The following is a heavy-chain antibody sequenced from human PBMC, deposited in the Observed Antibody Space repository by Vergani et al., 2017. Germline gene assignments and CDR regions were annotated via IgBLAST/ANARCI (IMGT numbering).Heavy chain of an antibody. V-gene: IGHV1-69*11. Sequence: QVQLVQSGAEVKKPGSSVKVSCKASGGTFSSYAISWVRQAPGQGLEWMGRIIPILGTANYAQKFQGRVTITADESTSTAYMELRSLRSDDTAVYYCARGYSSSWYYYYYGMDVWGQGTTVTVSS. CDR2: IIPILGTA. D-gene: IGHD6-13*01. CDR3: ARGYSSSWYYYYYGMDV. J-gene: IGHJ6*02. CDR1: GGTFSSYA.